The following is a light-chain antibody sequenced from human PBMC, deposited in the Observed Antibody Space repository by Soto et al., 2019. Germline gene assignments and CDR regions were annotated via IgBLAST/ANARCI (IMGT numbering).Light chain of an antibody. V-gene: IGKV1-8*01. J-gene: IGKJ1*01. Sequence: AIRMTQSPSSLSASTGDRVTITCRASQGISSYLAWYQQKPGKAPKLLIYAASTLQSGVPSRFSGSGSGTHFTLTISCLKSEDFATYYFHQYYSYTRTFAQET. CDR2: AAS. CDR1: QGISSY. CDR3: HQYYSYTRT.